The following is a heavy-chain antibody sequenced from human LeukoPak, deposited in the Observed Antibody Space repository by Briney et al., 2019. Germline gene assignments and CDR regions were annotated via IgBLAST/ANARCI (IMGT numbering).Heavy chain of an antibody. V-gene: IGHV3-23*01. D-gene: IGHD6-19*01. CDR3: AKGAFEQWLVQVIPFDY. CDR1: GFTFSSYA. J-gene: IGHJ4*02. CDR2: ISGSSGNT. Sequence: GGSLRLSCAASGFTFSSYAMSWVRQAPGKGLEWVSAISGSSGNTYYADSVKGRFTISRDNSKNTLYLQMNSLRVEDTAVYYCAKGAFEQWLVQVIPFDYWGQGTLVTVSS.